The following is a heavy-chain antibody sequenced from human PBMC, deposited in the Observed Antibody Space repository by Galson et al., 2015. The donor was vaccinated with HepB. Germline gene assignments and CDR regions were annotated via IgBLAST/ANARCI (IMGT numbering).Heavy chain of an antibody. CDR1: GFTFSNYA. V-gene: IGHV3-23*01. Sequence: SLKLSCTASGFTFSNYAMSWVRQAPGQGLEWVSAISGCGGDTYYADSVKGRFTISRDNSRNTLYLEMNSLRAEDTAVYYCAKDAPWGAYCTTTSCSGLDYWGQGTLVTVSS. CDR2: ISGCGGDT. D-gene: IGHD2-2*01. CDR3: AKDAPWGAYCTTTSCSGLDY. J-gene: IGHJ4*02.